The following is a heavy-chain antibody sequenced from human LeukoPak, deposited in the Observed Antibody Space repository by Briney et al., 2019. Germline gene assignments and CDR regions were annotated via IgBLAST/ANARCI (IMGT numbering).Heavy chain of an antibody. CDR3: AKLMRHMMEDVYDI. D-gene: IGHD2-21*01. CDR2: ISPTGSTT. V-gene: IGHV3-74*01. J-gene: IGHJ3*02. CDR1: GLSFSGHW. Sequence: GGSLRLSCTASGLSFSGHWMHWARQLPGKGLVWVSRISPTGSTTSYADSVKGRFTISRDNSKSTLFMQMNSLRVEDTAVYYCAKLMRHMMEDVYDIWGQGTMVTVSS.